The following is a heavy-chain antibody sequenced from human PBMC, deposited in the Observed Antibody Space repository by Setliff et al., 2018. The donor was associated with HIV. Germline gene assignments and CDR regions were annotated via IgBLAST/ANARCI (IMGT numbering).Heavy chain of an antibody. CDR2: INHSGRT. V-gene: IGHV4-34*01. CDR1: GGTFSVYY. Sequence: SETLSLTCAVSGGTFSVYYWRWIRQPPGKGLEWIGEINHSGRTNYNPSLKSRITISVDTSKDQFSLKLSSVTAADTAVYYCARGARLLTGYADRWDYYYMRIWGKGTTVTVSS. CDR3: ARGARLLTGYADRWDYYYMRI. J-gene: IGHJ6*03. D-gene: IGHD2-8*01.